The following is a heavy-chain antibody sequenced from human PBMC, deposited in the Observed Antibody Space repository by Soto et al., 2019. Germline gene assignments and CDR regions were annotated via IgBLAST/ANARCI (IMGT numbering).Heavy chain of an antibody. J-gene: IGHJ6*02. V-gene: IGHV3-49*04. Sequence: PGGSLRLSCTASGFTFGDYAMSWVRQAPGKGLEWVGFIRSKAYGGTTEYAAPVKGRFTISRDDSKSIAYLQMNSLKTEDTAVYYCTSGDTAMVHYYYYGMDVWGQGTTVTVSS. D-gene: IGHD5-18*01. CDR2: IRSKAYGGTT. CDR3: TSGDTAMVHYYYYGMDV. CDR1: GFTFGDYA.